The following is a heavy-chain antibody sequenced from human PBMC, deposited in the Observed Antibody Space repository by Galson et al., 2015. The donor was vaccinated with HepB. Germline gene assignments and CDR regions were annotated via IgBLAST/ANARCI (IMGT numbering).Heavy chain of an antibody. Sequence: SLRLSCAASGYKFSTYAMSWVRQTPGKGLEWVSAIGSGTSQYYADSVKGRFTISRDNSKDTLSLQMHSLRAEDTAEYYCAKHGSSWSYYFDYWGQGTLVTVSS. J-gene: IGHJ4*02. V-gene: IGHV3-23*01. CDR3: AKHGSSWSYYFDY. CDR1: GYKFSTYA. D-gene: IGHD6-13*01. CDR2: IGSGTSQ.